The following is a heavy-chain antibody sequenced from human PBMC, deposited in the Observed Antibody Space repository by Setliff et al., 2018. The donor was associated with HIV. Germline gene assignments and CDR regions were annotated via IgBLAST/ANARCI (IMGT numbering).Heavy chain of an antibody. Sequence: GGSLRLSCAASGFSFDDYGMSWVRQAPGKGLEWVAGINWNGGSTGYADSVKGRFTISRDNAKNSLYLQMNSLRAEDTALYYCARDPGMATTYGGDYYYGLDVWGQGTTVTVSS. CDR1: GFSFDDYG. J-gene: IGHJ6*02. CDR3: ARDPGMATTYGGDYYYGLDV. D-gene: IGHD5-12*01. V-gene: IGHV3-20*04. CDR2: INWNGGST.